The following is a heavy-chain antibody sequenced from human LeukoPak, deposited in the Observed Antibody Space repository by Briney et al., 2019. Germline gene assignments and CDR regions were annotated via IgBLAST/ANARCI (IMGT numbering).Heavy chain of an antibody. J-gene: IGHJ6*03. Sequence: PSETLSLTCTVSGGSISSSSYYWGWIRQPPGKGLEWIGSIYYSGSTYYNPSLKSRVTISVDTSKNQFSLKLSSVTAADTAVYYCARGYNWNYYMDVWGKGTTVTVSS. V-gene: IGHV4-39*07. CDR1: GGSISSSSYY. CDR3: ARGYNWNYYMDV. CDR2: IYYSGST. D-gene: IGHD1-20*01.